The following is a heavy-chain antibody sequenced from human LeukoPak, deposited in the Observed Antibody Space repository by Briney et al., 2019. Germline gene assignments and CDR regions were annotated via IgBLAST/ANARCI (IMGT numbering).Heavy chain of an antibody. Sequence: ASVKVSCRASGYTFTSYGISWMRQAPGQGLEWMGWISAYNGNTNYAQKLQGRVTMTTDTSTSTAYMELRSLRSDDTAVYYCARVKGWELPLPLDYWGQGTLVTVSS. CDR1: GYTFTSYG. J-gene: IGHJ4*02. CDR3: ARVKGWELPLPLDY. D-gene: IGHD1-26*01. CDR2: ISAYNGNT. V-gene: IGHV1-18*01.